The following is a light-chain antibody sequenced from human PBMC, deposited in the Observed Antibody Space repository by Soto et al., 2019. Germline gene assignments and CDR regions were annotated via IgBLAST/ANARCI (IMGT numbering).Light chain of an antibody. J-gene: IGKJ1*01. Sequence: ELVMTQSPATLSVSPVEIATLSCRASQSVSSNLAWYQQKPGQAPRLLIYDASNRATGIPARFSGSGSGTDFTLTISSLEPEDFAVYYCQQRRTFGQGTKGDIK. V-gene: IGKV3-11*01. CDR1: QSVSSN. CDR2: DAS. CDR3: QQRRT.